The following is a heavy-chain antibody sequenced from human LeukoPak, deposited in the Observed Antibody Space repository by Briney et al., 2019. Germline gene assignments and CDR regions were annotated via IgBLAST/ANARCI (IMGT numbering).Heavy chain of an antibody. V-gene: IGHV4-38-2*02. CDR1: GGSISSYY. Sequence: SETLSLTCTVSGGSISSYYWGWMRQPPGKGLEWIGSVYHSGSTYQNPSLKSRVTVSVDTSKNQFSLKLSSVTAADTAVYYCARGSYYQDAFDIWGQGTMVTVSS. J-gene: IGHJ3*02. CDR3: ARGSYYQDAFDI. D-gene: IGHD2-2*01. CDR2: VYHSGST.